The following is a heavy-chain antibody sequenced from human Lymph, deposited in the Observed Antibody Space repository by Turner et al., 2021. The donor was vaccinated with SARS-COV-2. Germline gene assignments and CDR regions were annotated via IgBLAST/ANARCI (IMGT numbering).Heavy chain of an antibody. CDR2: IYSSGST. CDR3: ARQGWLRGYFDY. CDR1: GGSVTSSSYY. Sequence: QVQLQESGPGLVKPSETLSLTCTVSGGSVTSSSYYGGWIRQPPGKGLEWIGNIYSSGSTYYNPSLKSRVTISVDTSKNQFSLKLSSVTAADTAVYYCARQGWLRGYFDYWSQGTLVTVSS. V-gene: IGHV4-39*01. J-gene: IGHJ4*02. D-gene: IGHD5-18*01.